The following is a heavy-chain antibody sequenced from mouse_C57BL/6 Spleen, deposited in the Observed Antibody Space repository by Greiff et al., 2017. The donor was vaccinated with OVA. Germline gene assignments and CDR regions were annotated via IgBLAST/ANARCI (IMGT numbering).Heavy chain of an antibody. D-gene: IGHD1-1*01. CDR2: ISGGGGNT. CDR3: ARHYGSSLRGVVWYFDV. Sequence: EVQRVESGGGLVKPGGSLKLSCAASGFTFSSYTMSWVRQTPETRLEWVATISGGGGNTYYPDSVKGRFTISRDNAKNTLYLQMSSLRSEDTALYYCARHYGSSLRGVVWYFDVWGTGTTVTVSS. CDR1: GFTFSSYT. V-gene: IGHV5-9*01. J-gene: IGHJ1*03.